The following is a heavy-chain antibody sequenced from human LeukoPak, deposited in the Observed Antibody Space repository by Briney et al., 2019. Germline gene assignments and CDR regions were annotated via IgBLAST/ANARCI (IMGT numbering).Heavy chain of an antibody. D-gene: IGHD3-22*01. CDR2: INHSGST. CDR1: GGSISSGGYS. CDR3: ARGNYYDSSGYQYYFDY. Sequence: PSETLSLTCAVSGGSISSGGYSWSWIRQPPGKGLEWIGEINHSGSTNYNPSLKSRVTISVDTSKNQFSLKLSSVTAADTAVYYCARGNYYDSSGYQYYFDYWGQGTLVTVSS. J-gene: IGHJ4*02. V-gene: IGHV4-34*01.